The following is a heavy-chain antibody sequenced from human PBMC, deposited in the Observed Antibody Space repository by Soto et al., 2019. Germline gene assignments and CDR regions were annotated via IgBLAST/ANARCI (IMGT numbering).Heavy chain of an antibody. CDR2: INHSGST. V-gene: IGHV4-34*01. CDR3: ARGAPAAIRRYYYYGMDV. Sequence: SETLSLTCAVYGGSFSGYYWSWIRQPPGKGLEWIGEINHSGSTNYNPSLKSRVTISVDTSKNQFSLKLSSVTAADTAVYYCARGAPAAIRRYYYYGMDVWGQGTTVTVSS. D-gene: IGHD2-2*02. CDR1: GGSFSGYY. J-gene: IGHJ6*02.